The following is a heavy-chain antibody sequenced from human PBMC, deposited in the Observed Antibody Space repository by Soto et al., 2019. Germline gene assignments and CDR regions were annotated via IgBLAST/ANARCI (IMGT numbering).Heavy chain of an antibody. D-gene: IGHD3-9*01. CDR3: ARRRFGDILAGPDAFDS. V-gene: IGHV4-59*08. CDR1: GGSISSYY. CDR2: IYYSGST. Sequence: SETLSLTCTVSGGSISSYYWSWIRQPPGKGLEWIGYIYYSGSTNYNPSLKSRVTISVDTSKNQFSLKLSSVTAADTAVYYCARRRFGDILAGPDAFDSWGQGTMVTVSS. J-gene: IGHJ3*02.